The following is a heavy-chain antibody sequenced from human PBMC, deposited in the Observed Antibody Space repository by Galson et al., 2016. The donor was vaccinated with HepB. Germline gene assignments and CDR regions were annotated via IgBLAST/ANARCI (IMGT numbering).Heavy chain of an antibody. CDR1: RFTFSXXA. CDR3: AATYCGGDCSSWFLDY. V-gene: IGHV3-23*01. Sequence: SLRLSCAASRFTFSXXAMSXXRQAXXXGLXXVAAXXGSGNSGLYADSVKGRFTISRDNPKNMLYLQMNSLRAEDTALYYLAATYCGGDCSSWFLDYWGQGTLVTVSS. D-gene: IGHD2-21*02. J-gene: IGHJ4*02. CDR2: XXGSGNSG.